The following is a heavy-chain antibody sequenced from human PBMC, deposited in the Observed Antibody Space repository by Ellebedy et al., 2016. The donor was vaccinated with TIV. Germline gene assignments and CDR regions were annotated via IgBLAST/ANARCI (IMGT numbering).Heavy chain of an antibody. D-gene: IGHD2-8*01. J-gene: IGHJ4*02. CDR3: ARQMVYAHFDY. Sequence: MPSETLSLTCTVSGDSISSSYWSWIRQPPGKGLEWIGYLYYGGSTNYNPSLKGRVTISVDTSKNQFSLRLTSVTAADTAVYYCARQMVYAHFDYWGQGTLVTVSS. CDR1: GDSISSSY. V-gene: IGHV4-59*01. CDR2: LYYGGST.